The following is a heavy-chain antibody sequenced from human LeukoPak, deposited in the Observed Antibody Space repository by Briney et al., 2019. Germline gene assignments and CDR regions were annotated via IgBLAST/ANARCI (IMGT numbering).Heavy chain of an antibody. D-gene: IGHD4-17*01. CDR1: GYTFTSYG. CDR2: ISACNGNT. CDR3: ARDSGDGDYFRTGASDY. V-gene: IGHV1-18*01. Sequence: GASVKVSCKASGYTFTSYGISWVRQAPGQGLEWMGWISACNGNTNYAPKLQGRVTMTTDTSTSTAYMELRSLRSDDTAVYYCARDSGDGDYFRTGASDYWGQGTLVTVSS. J-gene: IGHJ4*02.